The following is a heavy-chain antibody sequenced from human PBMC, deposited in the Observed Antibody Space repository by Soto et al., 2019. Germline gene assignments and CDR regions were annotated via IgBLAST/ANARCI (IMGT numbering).Heavy chain of an antibody. J-gene: IGHJ4*02. D-gene: IGHD2-2*01. CDR2: ISYDGSNK. CDR1: GFTFNSYG. CDR3: AKDRETYRTTTTFYYFDS. V-gene: IGHV3-30*18. Sequence: GGSLRLSCAASGFTFNSYGMHWVRQAPGKGLEWVAVISYDGSNKHYADSLKGRFTISRDNSKNTLYLQMHSLRAEDTAVYYCAKDRETYRTTTTFYYFDSWGQVTLVTVSS.